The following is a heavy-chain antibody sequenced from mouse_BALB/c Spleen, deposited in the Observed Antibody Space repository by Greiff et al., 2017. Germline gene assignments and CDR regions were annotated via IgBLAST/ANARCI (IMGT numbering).Heavy chain of an antibody. J-gene: IGHJ1*01. CDR3: ARCYGSSFWYFDV. Sequence: VQLKESGPSLVKPSQTLSLTCSVTGDSITSGYWNWIRKFPGNKLEYMGYISYSGSTYYNPSLKSRISITRDTSKNQYYLQLNSVTTEDTATYYGARCYGSSFWYFDVWGAGTTVTVSS. CDR1: GDSITSGY. CDR2: ISYSGST. D-gene: IGHD1-1*01. V-gene: IGHV3-8*02.